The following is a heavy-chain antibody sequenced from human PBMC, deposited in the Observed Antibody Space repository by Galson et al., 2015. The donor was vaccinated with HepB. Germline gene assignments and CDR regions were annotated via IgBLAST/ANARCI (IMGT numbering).Heavy chain of an antibody. D-gene: IGHD2-2*01. CDR3: ARGDTVVVPAAIEGGRYHYYYYMDV. Sequence: SVKVSCKASGYTFTSYDINWVRQATGQGLEWMGWMNPNSGNTGYAQKFQGRVTMTRNTSISTAYMELSSLRSEDTAVYYCARGDTVVVPAAIEGGRYHYYYYMDVWGKGTTVTVSS. J-gene: IGHJ6*03. CDR2: MNPNSGNT. CDR1: GYTFTSYD. V-gene: IGHV1-8*01.